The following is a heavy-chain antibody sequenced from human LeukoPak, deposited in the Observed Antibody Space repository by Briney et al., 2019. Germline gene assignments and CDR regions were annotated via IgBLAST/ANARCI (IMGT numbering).Heavy chain of an antibody. D-gene: IGHD3-22*01. J-gene: IGHJ3*02. V-gene: IGHV3-23*01. CDR1: AFTFSSYA. CDR3: ASPGRYYDSSGSLDAFDI. CDR2: ISGSGGST. Sequence: PGGSLRLSCAASAFTFSSYAMSWVRQAPGKGLEWVSAISGSGGSTYYADSVKGRFTISRDNSKNALYLQMNSLRAEDTAVYYCASPGRYYDSSGSLDAFDIWGQGTMVTVSS.